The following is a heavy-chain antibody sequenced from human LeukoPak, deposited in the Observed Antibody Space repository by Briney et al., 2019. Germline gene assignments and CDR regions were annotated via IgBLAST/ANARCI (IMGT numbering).Heavy chain of an antibody. D-gene: IGHD3-22*01. Sequence: PSETLSLTCVVYGESFSGYYWTWIRQPPGKGLEWIGEIIDTGSTKYNSSLKSRVTISVDTSKNQFSLKLSSVTAADTAVYYCARGHSSGYYLDYWGQGTLVTVSS. CDR2: IIDTGST. V-gene: IGHV4-34*01. J-gene: IGHJ4*02. CDR3: ARGHSSGYYLDY. CDR1: GESFSGYY.